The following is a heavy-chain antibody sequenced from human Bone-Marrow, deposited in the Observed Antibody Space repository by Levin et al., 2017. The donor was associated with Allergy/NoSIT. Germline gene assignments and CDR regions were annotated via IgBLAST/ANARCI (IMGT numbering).Heavy chain of an antibody. CDR1: GFTFSSYA. CDR2: ISGSGGST. D-gene: IGHD2-2*01. J-gene: IGHJ3*02. CDR3: AKVFIVVVPAAVGMGAFDS. V-gene: IGHV3-23*01. Sequence: GGSLRLSCAASGFTFSSYAMSWVRQAPGKGLEWVSAISGSGGSTYYADSVKGRFTISRDNSKNTLYLQMNSLRAEDTAVYYCAKVFIVVVPAAVGMGAFDSWGQGTMVTVSS.